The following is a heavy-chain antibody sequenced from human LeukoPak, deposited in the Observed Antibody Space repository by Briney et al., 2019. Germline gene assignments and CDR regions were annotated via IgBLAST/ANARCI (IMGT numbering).Heavy chain of an antibody. J-gene: IGHJ2*01. CDR2: IYHSGST. CDR1: GYSISSGYY. CDR3: ARQTEPDYKTSGWYFDL. V-gene: IGHV4-38-2*02. Sequence: SETLSLTCTVSGYSISSGYYRGWIRQPPGKGLEWIGSIYHSGSTYYNPSLKSRVTISIDTSKNQFSLKLTSVTAADTAVYYCARQTEPDYKTSGWYFDLWGRGTLVTVSS. D-gene: IGHD1-14*01.